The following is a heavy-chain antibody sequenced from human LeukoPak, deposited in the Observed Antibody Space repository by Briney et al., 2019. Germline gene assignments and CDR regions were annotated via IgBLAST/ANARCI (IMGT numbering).Heavy chain of an antibody. V-gene: IGHV4-59*12. CDR2: IYYSGST. CDR1: GGSISSYY. Sequence: SETLSLTCTVSGGSISSYYWSWIRQPPGKGLEWIGYIYYSGSTNYNPSLKSRVTISVDTSKNQFSLKLSSVTAADTAVYYCARGVYDFWSGYPYYYYYYYMDVWGKGTTVTVSS. CDR3: ARGVYDFWSGYPYYYYYYYMDV. J-gene: IGHJ6*03. D-gene: IGHD3-3*01.